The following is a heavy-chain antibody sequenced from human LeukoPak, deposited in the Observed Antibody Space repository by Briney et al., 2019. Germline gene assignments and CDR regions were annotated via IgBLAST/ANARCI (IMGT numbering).Heavy chain of an antibody. J-gene: IGHJ6*03. V-gene: IGHV3-30-3*01. D-gene: IGHD4-23*01. CDR3: ARNLYGGNARAYYMDV. CDR1: QFTFNNYA. Sequence: PGRSLRLSCAASQFTFNNYAMHWVRQAPGKGLEWVAVISYDGSNKYYADSVKGRFTISRDNSKNTLYLQMNSLRAEDTAVYYGARNLYGGNARAYYMDVWGKGTTVTVSS. CDR2: ISYDGSNK.